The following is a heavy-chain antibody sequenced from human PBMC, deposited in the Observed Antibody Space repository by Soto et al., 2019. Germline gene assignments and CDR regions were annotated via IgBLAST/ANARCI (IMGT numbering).Heavy chain of an antibody. CDR2: ITGIDGRT. J-gene: IGHJ5*02. CDR3: AKDRGPYCSGGICYPPSWFDP. D-gene: IGHD2-15*01. V-gene: IGHV3-23*01. CDR1: GFAFGNYA. Sequence: GGSLRLSCVGSGFAFGNYAMSWVRQAPGKGLEWVSSITGIDGRTYYADSVKGRFTISRDNPKNTLYLQMNNLRAEDTAMFYCAKDRGPYCSGGICYPPSWFDPWGQGTQVTVSS.